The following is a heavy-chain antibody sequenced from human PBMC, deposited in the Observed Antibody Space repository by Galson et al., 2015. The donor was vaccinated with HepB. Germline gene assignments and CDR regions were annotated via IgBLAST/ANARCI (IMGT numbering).Heavy chain of an antibody. CDR1: GLTLSDYT. J-gene: IGHJ6*02. D-gene: IGHD2-15*01. CDR2: ISYDGSNK. CDR3: ATGVVVVEGV. V-gene: IGHV3-30-3*01. Sequence: SLRLSCAASGLTLSDYTMHWVRQAPGKGLEWVAVISYDGSNKYYAESVKGRFSISRDNSKNTLFLQMNSLRVEDTAVYYCATGVVVVEGVWGQGTTVTVS.